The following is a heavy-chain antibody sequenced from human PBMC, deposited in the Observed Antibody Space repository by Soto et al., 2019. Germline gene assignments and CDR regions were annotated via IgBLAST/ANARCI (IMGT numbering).Heavy chain of an antibody. V-gene: IGHV3-21*01. D-gene: IGHD6-13*01. Sequence: EVQLVESGGCLVKPGGSLRLSCAASGFTLSSYSMNWVRQAPGKGLEWVSSISSSSSYIYYADSVKGRFTISRDNAKNSLYLQMNSLRAEDTAVYYCARAIAAAGFNWGQGTLVTVSS. CDR2: ISSSSSYI. J-gene: IGHJ4*02. CDR3: ARAIAAAGFN. CDR1: GFTLSSYS.